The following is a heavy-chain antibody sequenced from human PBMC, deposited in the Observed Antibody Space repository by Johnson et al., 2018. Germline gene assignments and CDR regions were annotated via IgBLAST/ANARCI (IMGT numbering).Heavy chain of an antibody. J-gene: IGHJ6*02. Sequence: EVQLVESGGGLVQPGGSLRLTCAASGFTFSSYDMHWVRQATGKGLEWVSTVGTVGDTYYAGSVKGRFTFDKENGKNSCYLQMNSLRAEDTAVYYCARYCSGGRGNSVRVSNYGMDVWGQGTTVTVSS. D-gene: IGHD2-15*01. CDR3: ARYCSGGRGNSVRVSNYGMDV. CDR1: GFTFSSYD. V-gene: IGHV3-13*01. CDR2: VGTVGDT.